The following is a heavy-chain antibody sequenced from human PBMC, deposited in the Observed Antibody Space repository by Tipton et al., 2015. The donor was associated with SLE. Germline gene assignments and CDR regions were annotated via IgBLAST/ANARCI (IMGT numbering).Heavy chain of an antibody. D-gene: IGHD5/OR15-5a*01. CDR2: IHESGGP. Sequence: TLSLTCAVSGGSINSNNWWSWVRQTPGKGLEWIGEIHESGGPNYNPSLESRVTISLDKSKNQFSLEVTSVTAADTALYYCARVTGGYSVHWFDPWGQGTLVSVSS. J-gene: IGHJ5*02. CDR3: ARVTGGYSVHWFDP. CDR1: GGSINSNNW. V-gene: IGHV4-4*02.